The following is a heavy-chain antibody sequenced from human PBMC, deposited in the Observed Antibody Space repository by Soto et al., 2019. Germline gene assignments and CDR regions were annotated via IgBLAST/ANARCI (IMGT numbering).Heavy chain of an antibody. CDR2: IKGDVSTM. CDR1: GFTFSNYW. D-gene: IGHD3-10*01. CDR3: VRCIPRHYGSDV. V-gene: IGHV3-74*01. Sequence: EVQLVESGGGLVQAGESLRLSCEASGFTFSNYWMHWVRQVPGKGLVWVSRIKGDVSTMNYADSVKGRFTISRDNAKNTVFLQMDSLGAEDTAVYYCVRCIPRHYGSDVWGQGTMVTVSS. J-gene: IGHJ3*01.